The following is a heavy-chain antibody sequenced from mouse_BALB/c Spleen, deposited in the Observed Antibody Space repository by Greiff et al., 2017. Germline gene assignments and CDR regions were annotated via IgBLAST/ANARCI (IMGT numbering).Heavy chain of an antibody. D-gene: IGHD2-3*01. V-gene: IGHV1-4*02. CDR1: GYTFTSYT. CDR2: FNPSSGYT. J-gene: IGHJ3*01. CDR3: ARKRDGYYCFAY. Sequence: VQLQQSAAELARPGASVKMSCKASGYTFTSYTMHWVKQRPGQGLEWIGYFNPSSGYTEYNQKFKDKTTLTADKSSSTAYMQLSSLTSEDSAVYYCARKRDGYYCFAYWGQGTLVTVSA.